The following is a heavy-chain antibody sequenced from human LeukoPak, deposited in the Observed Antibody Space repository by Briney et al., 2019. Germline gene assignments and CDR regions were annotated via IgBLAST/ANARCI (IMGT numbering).Heavy chain of an antibody. CDR1: GGSISSGDYY. CDR3: ARDSPRDYGDYTGFDP. V-gene: IGHV4-61*02. J-gene: IGHJ5*02. Sequence: PSETLSLTCTVSGGSISSGDYYWSWLRQPAGKGLEWIGRIYTSGSTNYNPSLKSRVTISVDTSKNQFSLKLSSVTAADTAVYYCARDSPRDYGDYTGFDPWGQGTLVTVSS. D-gene: IGHD4-17*01. CDR2: IYTSGST.